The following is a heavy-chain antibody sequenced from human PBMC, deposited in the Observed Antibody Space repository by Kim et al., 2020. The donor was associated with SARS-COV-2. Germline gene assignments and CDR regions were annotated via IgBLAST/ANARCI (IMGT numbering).Heavy chain of an antibody. J-gene: IGHJ4*02. CDR2: INPANGDA. V-gene: IGHV1-3*01. CDR1: GYTFTNNA. CDR3: ARGSSSGRAQ. D-gene: IGHD6-6*01. Sequence: ASVKVSCKASGYTFTNNAIHWVRLAPGQGLECLGCINPANGDATYAQKFQGRVAITRDTSASTAYMELRGLISEDTAVYYCARGSSSGRAQWGQGTLVTVS.